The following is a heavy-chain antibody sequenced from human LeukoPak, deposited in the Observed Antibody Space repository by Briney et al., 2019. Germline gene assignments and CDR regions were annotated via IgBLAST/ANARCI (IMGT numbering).Heavy chain of an antibody. D-gene: IGHD1-1*01. J-gene: IGHJ4*02. V-gene: IGHV5-51*01. Sequence: GEALNISCKGSGYXFTSYWIGWVRQMPGKGLEWMGIIYPGDSDTRYSPSFQGQVTISADKSTSTAYLQWSSLKASDTAMYYCARPKNWRFDYWGQGTLVTVSS. CDR3: ARPKNWRFDY. CDR1: GYXFTSYW. CDR2: IYPGDSDT.